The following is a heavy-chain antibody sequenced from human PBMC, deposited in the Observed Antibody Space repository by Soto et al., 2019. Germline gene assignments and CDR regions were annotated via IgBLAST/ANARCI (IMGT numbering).Heavy chain of an antibody. Sequence: EVQLVEYGGGLVQPGGSLRLSCAGSGFTFSNYWMHWVRQAQGKGLEWVSRIDHDGPTDYADSVRGRFTISRDNAENTLYLQMNSLRPEDTSVYYCVRDSHGDYWGQGTLVTVSS. V-gene: IGHV3-74*01. CDR3: VRDSHGDY. CDR2: IDHDGPT. J-gene: IGHJ4*02. CDR1: GFTFSNYW.